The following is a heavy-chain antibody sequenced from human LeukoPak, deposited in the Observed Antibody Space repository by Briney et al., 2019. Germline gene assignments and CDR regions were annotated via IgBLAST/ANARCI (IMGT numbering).Heavy chain of an antibody. CDR3: ARHFRGFGELSAYDY. D-gene: IGHD3-10*01. CDR2: IYPGDSDT. J-gene: IGHJ4*02. V-gene: IGHV5-51*01. Sequence: GESLKISCKGSGYSFTSYWIGWVRQMPGKGLEGMGIIYPGDSDTRYSPSFQGQVTISADKSISTAYLQWSSLKASDTAMYYCARHFRGFGELSAYDYWGQGTLVTVSS. CDR1: GYSFTSYW.